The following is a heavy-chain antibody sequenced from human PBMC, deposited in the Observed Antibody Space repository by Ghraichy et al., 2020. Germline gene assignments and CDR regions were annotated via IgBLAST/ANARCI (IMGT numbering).Heavy chain of an antibody. CDR2: IYYSGST. CDR3: ARGPRDYVDY. D-gene: IGHD6-6*01. J-gene: IGHJ4*02. V-gene: IGHV4-31*03. Sequence: SETLSLTCTASGGSISSGGYYWSFIRQHPGKGLEWIGYIYYSGSTYYNPSFKSRVTISLDTSENQFSLKLSSVTAADTAVYYCARGPRDYVDYWGQGTLVTVSS. CDR1: GGSISSGGYY.